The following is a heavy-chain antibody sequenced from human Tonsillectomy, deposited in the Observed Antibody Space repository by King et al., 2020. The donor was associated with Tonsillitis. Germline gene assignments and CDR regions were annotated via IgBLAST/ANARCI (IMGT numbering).Heavy chain of an antibody. Sequence: QLVQSGAEVKKPGASVKVSCQASGYSFTDYSMHWVRQAPGQGLEWMGRINPDSGGADYALRFEGRVTMTRDTTIRSAYLELSSLRSDDTAVYFCARDTGGWRTFAFWGQGTLVTVSS. CDR3: ARDTGGWRTFAF. V-gene: IGHV1-2*06. CDR2: INPDSGGA. J-gene: IGHJ4*02. CDR1: GYSFTDYS. D-gene: IGHD6-19*01.